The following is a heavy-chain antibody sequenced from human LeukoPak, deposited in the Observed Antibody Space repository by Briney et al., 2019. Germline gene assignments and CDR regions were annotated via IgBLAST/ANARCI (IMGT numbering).Heavy chain of an antibody. J-gene: IGHJ6*03. D-gene: IGHD6-19*01. Sequence: GGSLRLSCAASGFTFDDYAMHWVRQAPGKGLEWVSLISWDGGSTYYADSVKGRFTISRDNSKNSLYLQMNSLRAEDTALYYCAKDMAAVAYYYMDVWGKGTTVTVSS. CDR2: ISWDGGST. V-gene: IGHV3-43D*03. CDR1: GFTFDDYA. CDR3: AKDMAAVAYYYMDV.